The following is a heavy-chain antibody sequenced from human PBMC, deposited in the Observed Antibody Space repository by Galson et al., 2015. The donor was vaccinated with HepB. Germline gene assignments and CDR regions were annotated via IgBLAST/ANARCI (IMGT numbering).Heavy chain of an antibody. Sequence: SLRLSCAASGFTFSSYGMHWVRQAPGKGLEWVAVIWYDGSNKYYADSVKGRFTISRDNSKNTLYLQMNSLRAEDTAVYYCAKDFKQQLAYYFDYWGQGTLVTVSS. D-gene: IGHD6-13*01. J-gene: IGHJ4*02. CDR1: GFTFSSYG. CDR3: AKDFKQQLAYYFDY. CDR2: IWYDGSNK. V-gene: IGHV3-33*06.